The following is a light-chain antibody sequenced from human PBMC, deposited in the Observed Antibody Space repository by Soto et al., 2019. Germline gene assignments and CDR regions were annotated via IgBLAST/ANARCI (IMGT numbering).Light chain of an antibody. CDR3: AAWDDSLTGPSHV. CDR1: SSNIGSNT. Sequence: QSVLTQPPSASGTPGQRVTISCSGSSSNIGSNTVNWYQQLPGTAPKLLIYSNNQRPSGVPDRFSGSKSGTSASLAISGLQSEDEADYYCAAWDDSLTGPSHVFVPVTKVTVL. V-gene: IGLV1-44*01. CDR2: SNN. J-gene: IGLJ1*01.